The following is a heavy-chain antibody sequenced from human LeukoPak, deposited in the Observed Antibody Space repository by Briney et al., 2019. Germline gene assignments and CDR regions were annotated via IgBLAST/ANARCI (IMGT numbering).Heavy chain of an antibody. D-gene: IGHD6-19*01. Sequence: ASVKVSCKASGYTFTSYGISWVRQAPGQGLEWMGWISAYNGNTNYAQKLQGRITMTTDTSTSSAYMELRSLRSDDTAVYYCARDSSGWARYDYWGQGTLVTVSS. J-gene: IGHJ4*02. CDR1: GYTFTSYG. V-gene: IGHV1-18*01. CDR2: ISAYNGNT. CDR3: ARDSSGWARYDY.